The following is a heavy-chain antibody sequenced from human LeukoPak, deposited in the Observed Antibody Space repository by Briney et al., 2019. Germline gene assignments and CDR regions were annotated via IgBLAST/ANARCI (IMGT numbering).Heavy chain of an antibody. Sequence: GASGKVSCKASGYTFTSYGISWVRQAPGQGLEWMGWISAYNGSTNYAQKLQGRVTMTTDTSTSTAYMELRSLRSDDTAVYYCAGDRDTAMAAFDLWGRGTLVTVSS. CDR1: GYTFTSYG. CDR2: ISAYNGST. J-gene: IGHJ2*01. V-gene: IGHV1-18*01. D-gene: IGHD5-18*01. CDR3: AGDRDTAMAAFDL.